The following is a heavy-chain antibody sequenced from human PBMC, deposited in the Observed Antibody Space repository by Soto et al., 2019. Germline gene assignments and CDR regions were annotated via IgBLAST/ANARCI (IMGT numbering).Heavy chain of an antibody. J-gene: IGHJ4*02. D-gene: IGHD1-26*01. CDR2: INAGNGNT. Sequence: ASVKVSCKASGYTFTSYAMHWVRQAPGQRLEWMGWINAGNGNTKYSQKFQGRVTITRDTSTSTAYMELSSLRSDDTAVYYCARGVGWEPLDYWGQGTLVTVSS. V-gene: IGHV1-3*01. CDR3: ARGVGWEPLDY. CDR1: GYTFTSYA.